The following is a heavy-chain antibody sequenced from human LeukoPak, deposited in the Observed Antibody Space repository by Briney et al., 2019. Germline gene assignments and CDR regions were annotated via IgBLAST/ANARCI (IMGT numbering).Heavy chain of an antibody. Sequence: GGSLRLSCAASGFTFSSYAMSWVRQAPGKGLEWVSVISSGGTTYYADSVKGRFTISRDNSKNMVYLQMNSLRAEDTAVYYCARDLNGSGNHWGQGTLVTVSS. D-gene: IGHD3-10*01. J-gene: IGHJ4*02. V-gene: IGHV3-53*01. CDR2: ISSGGTT. CDR1: GFTFSSYA. CDR3: ARDLNGSGNH.